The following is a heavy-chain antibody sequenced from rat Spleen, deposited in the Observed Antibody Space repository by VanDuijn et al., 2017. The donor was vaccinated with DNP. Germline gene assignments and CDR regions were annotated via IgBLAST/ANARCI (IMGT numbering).Heavy chain of an antibody. CDR2: ISTSGSRA. CDR3: ARSRLPGYYPFAC. D-gene: IGHD1-4*01. J-gene: IGHJ3*01. Sequence: EVQLVESGGGLVQPGRSLKLSCAASGFTFSNYYMAWVRQAPKKGLEWVATISTSGSRAYYPDSVKGRFTIPRDDAKSSLYLQMNSLKSEDTATYYCARSRLPGYYPFACWGQGTLVTVSS. CDR1: GFTFSNYY. V-gene: IGHV5-25*01.